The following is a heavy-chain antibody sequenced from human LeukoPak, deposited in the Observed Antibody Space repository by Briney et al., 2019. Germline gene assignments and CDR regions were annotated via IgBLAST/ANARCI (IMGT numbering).Heavy chain of an antibody. V-gene: IGHV3-7*03. D-gene: IGHD6-19*01. CDR2: IKQDGSEK. Sequence: GGSLRLSCAASGFTFSSYWMSWVRQAPGKGLEWVANIKQDGSEKYYVDSVKGRFTISRDNAKNSLYLQMNSLRAEDTALYHCARVHGSGWDKGLYYYYYYMDVWGKGTTVTVSS. CDR1: GFTFSSYW. CDR3: ARVHGSGWDKGLYYYYYYMDV. J-gene: IGHJ6*03.